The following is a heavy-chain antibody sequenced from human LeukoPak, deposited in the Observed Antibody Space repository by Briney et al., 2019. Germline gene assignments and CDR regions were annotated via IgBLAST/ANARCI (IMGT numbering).Heavy chain of an antibody. J-gene: IGHJ3*02. CDR1: GFTFSSYS. Sequence: PGGSLRLSCAASGFTFSSYSMSWVRQAPGKGLEWVSSISSSSSYIYYADSVKGRFTISRDNAKNSLYLQMNSLRAEDTAVYYCARDFKNAFDIWGQGTMVTVSS. CDR3: ARDFKNAFDI. CDR2: ISSSSSYI. V-gene: IGHV3-21*01.